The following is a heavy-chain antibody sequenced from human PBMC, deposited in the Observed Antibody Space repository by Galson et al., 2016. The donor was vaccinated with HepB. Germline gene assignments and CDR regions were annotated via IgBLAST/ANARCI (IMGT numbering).Heavy chain of an antibody. D-gene: IGHD6-6*01. CDR2: ISYDGGNE. V-gene: IGHV3-30*03. J-gene: IGHJ3*01. CDR1: GFTLSNYG. Sequence: SLRLSCAASGFTLSNYGIHWVRQAPGKGLEWVAAISYDGGNEFYADSVVGRFTISRDNAKNSVYLQMNNLRDEDTGVYYCARELVRSAFDLWGQGTLVTVSS. CDR3: ARELVRSAFDL.